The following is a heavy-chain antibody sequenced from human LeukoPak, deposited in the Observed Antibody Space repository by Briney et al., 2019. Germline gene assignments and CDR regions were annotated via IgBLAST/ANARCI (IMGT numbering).Heavy chain of an antibody. CDR2: INPNSGGT. Sequence: EASVKVSCKASGYTFTDYYIHWMRQAPGQGLEWMGWINPNSGGTNYAQKFQGRVTMTRDTSISTAYMELSRLNSDDTAVYYCASAQSLAGSKGIDYWGQGTLVTVSS. J-gene: IGHJ4*02. D-gene: IGHD6-19*01. CDR1: GYTFTDYY. V-gene: IGHV1-2*02. CDR3: ASAQSLAGSKGIDY.